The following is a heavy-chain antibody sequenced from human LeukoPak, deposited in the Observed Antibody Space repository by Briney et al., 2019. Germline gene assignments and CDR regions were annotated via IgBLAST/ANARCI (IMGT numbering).Heavy chain of an antibody. CDR2: INPSGSST. D-gene: IGHD3-22*01. CDR3: ARDLNGGYYYGY. J-gene: IGHJ4*02. CDR1: AYTFTSYY. Sequence: ASVKVSCKASAYTFTSYYMHWVRQAPGQGLEWMGIINPSGSSTSYAQKFQGRVTMTRDTSTSTVYMELSSLRSEDTAVYYCARDLNGGYYYGYWGQGTLVTVSS. V-gene: IGHV1-46*01.